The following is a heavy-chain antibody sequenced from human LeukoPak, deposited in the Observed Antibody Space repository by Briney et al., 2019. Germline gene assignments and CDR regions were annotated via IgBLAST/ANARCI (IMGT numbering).Heavy chain of an antibody. D-gene: IGHD2-15*01. CDR3: ARVLCSGGSCYLDY. CDR1: GGSVSSGSYY. J-gene: IGHJ4*02. Sequence: PSETLSLTGTVSGGSVSSGSYYWSWIRQPPGKGLEWIGYIYYSGSTNYNPSLKSRVTISVDTSKNQFSLKLSSVTAADTAVYYCARVLCSGGSCYLDYWGQGTLVTVSS. V-gene: IGHV4-61*01. CDR2: IYYSGST.